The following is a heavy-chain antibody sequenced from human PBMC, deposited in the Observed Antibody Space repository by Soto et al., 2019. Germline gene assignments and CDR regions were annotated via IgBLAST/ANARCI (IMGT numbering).Heavy chain of an antibody. J-gene: IGHJ6*02. CDR1: GYSFTSYW. D-gene: IGHD3-22*01. CDR2: IDPSDSYT. Sequence: VESLKISCKGSGYSFTSYWISWVRQMPGKGLEWMGRIDPSDSYTNYSPSFQGHVTISADKSISTAYLQWSSLKASDTAMYYCARLPGRYYYDSSGYEYGMDVWGQGTTVTVSS. V-gene: IGHV5-10-1*01. CDR3: ARLPGRYYYDSSGYEYGMDV.